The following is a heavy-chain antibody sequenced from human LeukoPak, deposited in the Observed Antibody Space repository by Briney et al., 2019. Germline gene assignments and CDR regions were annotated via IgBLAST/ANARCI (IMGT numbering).Heavy chain of an antibody. CDR3: AREFNTIGNFDF. Sequence: ASCVSTFSRVSFRQVPQDPPKGPEWVASIYVTGNYINYADSVKGRVTISRDNAKNSVYLQMNSLRADDTAVYYCAREFNTIGNFDFWGQGTLVTVSS. CDR1: VSTFSRVS. J-gene: IGHJ4*02. CDR2: IYVTGNYI. V-gene: IGHV3-21*01. D-gene: IGHD1-14*01.